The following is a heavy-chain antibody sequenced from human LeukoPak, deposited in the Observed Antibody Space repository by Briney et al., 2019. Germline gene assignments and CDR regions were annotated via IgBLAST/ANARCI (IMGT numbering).Heavy chain of an antibody. J-gene: IGHJ4*02. CDR1: GFAFSTYG. D-gene: IGHD6-19*01. CDR3: AKDIHPRSSNGWPFDY. Sequence: PGGSLRLSCAASGFAFSTYGMQWVRQAPGKGLERVAVISYDGKVKHYTDSVKGRFTISRDNSRTTLYLPMTSPGTGDTALYYCAKDIHPRSSNGWPFDYWGQGTLVTVSS. CDR2: ISYDGKVK. V-gene: IGHV3-30*18.